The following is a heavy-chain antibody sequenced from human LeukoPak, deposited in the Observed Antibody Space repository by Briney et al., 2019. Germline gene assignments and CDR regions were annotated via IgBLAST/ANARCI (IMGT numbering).Heavy chain of an antibody. V-gene: IGHV1-69*04. CDR3: ARDREGAILDY. D-gene: IGHD1-26*01. CDR1: GGTFSSYA. CDR2: IIPILGIA. J-gene: IGHJ4*02. Sequence: GASVKVSCKASGGTFSSYAISWVRQAPGQGLEWKGRIIPILGIANYAQKFQGRVTITADKSTSTAYMELSSLRSEDTAVYYCARDREGAILDYWGQGTLVTVSS.